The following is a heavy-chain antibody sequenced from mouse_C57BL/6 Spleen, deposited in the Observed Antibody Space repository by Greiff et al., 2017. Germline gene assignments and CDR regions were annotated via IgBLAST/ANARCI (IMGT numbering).Heavy chain of an antibody. CDR3: ARGDYYGSSYRYFDV. V-gene: IGHV1-75*01. J-gene: IGHJ1*03. Sequence: QVQLKQSGPELVKPGASVKISCKASGYTFTDYYINWVKQRPGQGLEWIGWIFPGSGSTYYNEKFKGKATLTVDKSSSTAYMLLSSLTSEDSAVYFCARGDYYGSSYRYFDVWGTGTTVTVSS. D-gene: IGHD1-1*01. CDR2: IFPGSGST. CDR1: GYTFTDYY.